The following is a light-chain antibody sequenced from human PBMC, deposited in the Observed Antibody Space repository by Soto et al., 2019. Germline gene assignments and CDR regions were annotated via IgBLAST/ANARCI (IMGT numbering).Light chain of an antibody. Sequence: EIVMTQSPATLSVSPAERATLSFRASQSVSINLAWYQQKGGQAPSLLIYGASTRATGIPARFSGSGSGTEFTLTISSLQSEDFEVYFCQQFTNWPQTFGQGTTVDIK. V-gene: IGKV3-15*01. CDR3: QQFTNWPQT. CDR2: GAS. J-gene: IGKJ1*01. CDR1: QSVSIN.